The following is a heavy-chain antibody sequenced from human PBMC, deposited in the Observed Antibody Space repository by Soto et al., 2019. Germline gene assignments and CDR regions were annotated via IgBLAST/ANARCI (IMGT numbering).Heavy chain of an antibody. CDR3: ARHLSGGTYYSPLGY. Sequence: QLQLQESGPGLVKPSETLSLICTVSSDSVSSSSYYWGWIRQPPGKGLEWIGSIYYSGNTYYNPSLKSRVTVSVDTSKNQFSLKLSSVTAADTAVYYCARHLSGGTYYSPLGYWGQGTLVTVSS. CDR2: IYYSGNT. D-gene: IGHD2-15*01. CDR1: SDSVSSSSYY. V-gene: IGHV4-39*01. J-gene: IGHJ4*02.